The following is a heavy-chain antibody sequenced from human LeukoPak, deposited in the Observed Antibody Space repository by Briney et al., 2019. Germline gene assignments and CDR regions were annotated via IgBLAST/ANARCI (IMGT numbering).Heavy chain of an antibody. J-gene: IGHJ3*02. Sequence: GGSLRLSCVASGFTFSPYNMNWVRQAPGRGLEWVSSISGSSSYIYYAESVKGRFTISRDNGKSSLSLQMNSLKTEDTAVYYCVRVGDYYDNRGFSSDAFDIWGLGTMVTVS. CDR2: ISGSSSYI. D-gene: IGHD3-22*01. CDR3: VRVGDYYDNRGFSSDAFDI. CDR1: GFTFSPYN. V-gene: IGHV3-21*04.